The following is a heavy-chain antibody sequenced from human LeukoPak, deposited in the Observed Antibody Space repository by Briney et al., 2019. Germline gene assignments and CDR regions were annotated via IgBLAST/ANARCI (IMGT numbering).Heavy chain of an antibody. CDR3: ARSENFDFWSGYPYYYYGMDV. V-gene: IGHV1-2*02. CDR2: INPNSGGT. Sequence: ASVKVSCKASGYTFTGYYMHWVRQAPGQGLEWMGWINPNSGGTNYAQKFQGRVTMTRDTSISTAYMELSSLRSEDTAVYYCARSENFDFWSGYPYYYYGMDVWGQGTTVTVSS. CDR1: GYTFTGYY. J-gene: IGHJ6*02. D-gene: IGHD3-3*01.